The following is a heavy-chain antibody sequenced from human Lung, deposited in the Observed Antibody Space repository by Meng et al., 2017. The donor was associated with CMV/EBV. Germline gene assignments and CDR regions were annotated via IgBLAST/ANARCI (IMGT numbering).Heavy chain of an antibody. CDR1: GFTFSSYS. CDR3: ARDLLVESRNV. CDR2: ITSSGGYV. Sequence: GGSLRLSCAASGFTFSSYSMNWVRQAPGKGLEWVSSITSSGGYVYYADSVKGRFTVSRDNAKNSLWLQMNSLRAEDSAVYYCARDLLVESRNVWGQGTTVXVSS. D-gene: IGHD2-8*02. V-gene: IGHV3-21*06. J-gene: IGHJ6*02.